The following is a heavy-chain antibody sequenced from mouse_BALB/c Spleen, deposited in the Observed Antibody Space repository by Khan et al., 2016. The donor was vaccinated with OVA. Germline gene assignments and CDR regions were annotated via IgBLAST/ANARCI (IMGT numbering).Heavy chain of an antibody. V-gene: IGHV1-7*01. CDR3: ARDRGDH. CDR1: GYTFTSYW. Sequence: QVQLQQSGAELAKPGASVKMSCTASGYTFTSYWMHWIKQRPGQGLEWIGYINPTSGYTDYNQKFKDKATLIADKSSSTAYMQLSSLTSDDSAVYYCARDRGDHWGHGTALTVSS. CDR2: INPTSGYT. J-gene: IGHJ2*01.